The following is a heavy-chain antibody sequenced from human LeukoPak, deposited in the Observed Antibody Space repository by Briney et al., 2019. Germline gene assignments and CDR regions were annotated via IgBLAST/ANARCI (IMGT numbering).Heavy chain of an antibody. CDR3: ARDTLWSGYYEYYFDY. CDR2: INPSGGST. Sequence: GASVKVSCKASGGTFSSYAISWVRQAPGQGLEWMGIINPSGGSTSYAQKFQGRVTMTRDTSTSTVYMELSSLRSEDTAVYYCARDTLWSGYYEYYFDYWGQGTLVTVSS. D-gene: IGHD3-3*01. J-gene: IGHJ4*02. V-gene: IGHV1-46*01. CDR1: GGTFSSYA.